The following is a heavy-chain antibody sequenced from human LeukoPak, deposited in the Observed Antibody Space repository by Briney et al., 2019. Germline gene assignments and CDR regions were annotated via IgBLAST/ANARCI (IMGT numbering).Heavy chain of an antibody. CDR2: INHSGST. CDR3: ARSSVYAMSWFAP. CDR1: GGSFSGYY. J-gene: IGHJ5*02. D-gene: IGHD2-8*01. Sequence: PSETLSLTCAVYGGSFSGYYWSWIRQPPGKGLEWIGEINHSGSTNYNPSLKSRVTISVDTSKNQFSLKLSSVTAAGTAVYYCARSSVYAMSWFAPWGQGTLVNISS. V-gene: IGHV4-34*01.